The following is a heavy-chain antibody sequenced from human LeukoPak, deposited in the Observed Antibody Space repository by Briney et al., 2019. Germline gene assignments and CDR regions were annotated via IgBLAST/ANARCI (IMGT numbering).Heavy chain of an antibody. CDR2: IYYTGTT. CDR3: ALQSKGYTYGYNY. CDR1: GGSISNGDHY. J-gene: IGHJ4*02. D-gene: IGHD5-18*01. Sequence: MPSQTLSLTCIVSGGSISNGDHYWSWVRQPPGKGLEWIGFIYYTGTTSYNPSLKSRVTISVDTSKNQFSLRLTSVTAADTALYYCALQSKGYTYGYNYWGQGTLVTVSS. V-gene: IGHV4-30-4*01.